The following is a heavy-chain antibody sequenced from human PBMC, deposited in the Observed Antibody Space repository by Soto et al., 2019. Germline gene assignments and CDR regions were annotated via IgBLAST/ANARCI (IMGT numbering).Heavy chain of an antibody. CDR3: ARSMGTSFDL. D-gene: IGHD2-8*01. V-gene: IGHV3-72*01. J-gene: IGHJ4*02. CDR2: ARNKANSYTT. Sequence: PGGSLRLSCAASGFTFSDHHMDWVRQAPGKGLEWVGRARNKANSYTTAYAASVKGRFTISRDDSKNSLSLQMNSLKTEDTAVYFCARSMGTSFDLWGQGTLVTVSS. CDR1: GFTFSDHH.